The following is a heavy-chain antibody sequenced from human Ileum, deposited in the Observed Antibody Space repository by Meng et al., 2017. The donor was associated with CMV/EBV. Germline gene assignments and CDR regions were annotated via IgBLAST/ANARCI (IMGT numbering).Heavy chain of an antibody. CDR1: GGTCSSYT. Sequence: SGKASGGTCSSYTITWVRQAPGQGLEWMGGIIPVVGIPNYAQEFQGRVTITADDSTSTAYMELSSLRSEDTAVYYCARRFLGNWFDPWGQGTLVTVSS. D-gene: IGHD3-3*01. V-gene: IGHV1-69*01. CDR2: IIPVVGIP. CDR3: ARRFLGNWFDP. J-gene: IGHJ5*02.